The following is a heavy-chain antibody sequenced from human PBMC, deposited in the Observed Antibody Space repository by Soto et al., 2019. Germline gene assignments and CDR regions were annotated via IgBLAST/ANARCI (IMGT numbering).Heavy chain of an antibody. CDR2: IYYSGST. CDR1: GGSISSSSYY. D-gene: IGHD6-19*01. J-gene: IGHJ5*02. CDR3: ARHFSLCYSSGWYPGCFDL. Sequence: SETLSLTCTVSGGSISSSSYYWGWIRQPPGKGLEWIGSIYYSGSTYYNPSLKSRVTISVDTSKNQFSLKLSSVTAADTAVYYCARHFSLCYSSGWYPGCFDLRGQGTLVTVFS. V-gene: IGHV4-39*01.